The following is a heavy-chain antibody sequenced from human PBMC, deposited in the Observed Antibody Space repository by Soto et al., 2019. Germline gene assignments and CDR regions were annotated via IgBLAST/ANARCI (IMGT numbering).Heavy chain of an antibody. CDR1: GFTFSSYA. Sequence: PGGSLRLSCAASGFTFSSYAMSWVRQAPGKGLEWVSAISGSGGSTYYADSVKGRFTISRDNSKNTLYLQMNSLRAEDTAVYYCAKAFTIFGVVTYWDYWAQGTLVTVSS. D-gene: IGHD3-3*01. J-gene: IGHJ4*02. CDR3: AKAFTIFGVVTYWDY. CDR2: ISGSGGST. V-gene: IGHV3-23*01.